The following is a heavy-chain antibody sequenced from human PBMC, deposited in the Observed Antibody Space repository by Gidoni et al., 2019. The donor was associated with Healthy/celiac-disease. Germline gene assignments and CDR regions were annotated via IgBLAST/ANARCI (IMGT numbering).Heavy chain of an antibody. CDR2: IYYSGST. CDR3: ARVYEGSYLGGMDV. V-gene: IGHV4-59*01. J-gene: IGHJ6*02. Sequence: QVQLQESGPGLVKPSETLSLTCTVSGGSISSYYWSWLRQPPGKGLEWIGYIYYSGSTNYNPSLKSRVTISVDTSKNQFSLKLSSVTAADTAVYYCARVYEGSYLGGMDVWGQGTTVTVSS. CDR1: GGSISSYY. D-gene: IGHD3-10*01.